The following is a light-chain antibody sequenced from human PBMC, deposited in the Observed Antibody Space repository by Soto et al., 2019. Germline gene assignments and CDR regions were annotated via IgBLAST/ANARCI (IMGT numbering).Light chain of an antibody. V-gene: IGKV4-1*01. Sequence: DIVMTQSPDSLAVSLGERATINCKSSQSVLYSSNNKTYLAWYQQKPGQPPKLLIYWASTRESGVPDRFSGSGSGTDFTLTISSLQAEDVAVYYCQQYSSTPLTFGQGTKVEIK. CDR1: QSVLYSSNNKTY. CDR2: WAS. J-gene: IGKJ1*01. CDR3: QQYSSTPLT.